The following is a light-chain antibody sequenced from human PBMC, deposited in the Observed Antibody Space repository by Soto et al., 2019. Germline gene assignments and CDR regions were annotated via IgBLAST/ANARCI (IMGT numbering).Light chain of an antibody. CDR2: DAS. CDR1: QSVSSN. Sequence: EIVMTQSPATLSVSPGERATLSCRASQSVSSNLAWYQQKPGQAPSLLIYDASTRATAIPARFSGSGSGTEFTLTISSLQSEDFAVSHCQQYNKWPHTFGQGTKLEIK. V-gene: IGKV3-15*01. J-gene: IGKJ2*01. CDR3: QQYNKWPHT.